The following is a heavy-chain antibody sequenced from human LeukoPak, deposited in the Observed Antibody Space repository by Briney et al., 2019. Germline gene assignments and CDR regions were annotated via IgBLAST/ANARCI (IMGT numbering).Heavy chain of an antibody. J-gene: IGHJ4*02. V-gene: IGHV1-2*02. Sequence: AASVKVTCKASGYTFTGYYMHWVRQAPGQGLEWMGWINPNSGGTNYAQKFQGRVTMTRDTSISTAYMELSRLRSDDTAVYYCARERITMVRGAHDYWGQGTLVTVSS. CDR3: ARERITMVRGAHDY. CDR1: GYTFTGYY. D-gene: IGHD3-10*01. CDR2: INPNSGGT.